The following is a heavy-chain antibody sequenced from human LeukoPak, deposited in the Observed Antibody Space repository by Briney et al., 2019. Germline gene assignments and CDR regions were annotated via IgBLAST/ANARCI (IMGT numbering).Heavy chain of an antibody. CDR1: GFTFSNYA. D-gene: IGHD3-10*01. CDR2: ISNSGGST. J-gene: IGHJ4*02. Sequence: GGSLRLSCAASGFTFSNYAMSWVRQAPGKGLEWVSAISNSGGSTYYTDSVKGRFTISRDNSKNTLYLRMNSLRAEDTAVYYCAKTSGPTDYWGQGTLVTVSS. V-gene: IGHV3-23*01. CDR3: AKTSGPTDY.